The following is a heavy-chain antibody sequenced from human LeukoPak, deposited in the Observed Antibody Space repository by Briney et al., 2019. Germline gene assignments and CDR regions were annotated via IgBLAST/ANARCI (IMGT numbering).Heavy chain of an antibody. Sequence: SETLSLTCTVSGGSISSYYWSWIRQPPGKGLEWIGYIYYSGSTNYNPSLKSRVTISVDTSKNQFSLKLSSVTAADTAVYYCGRDLTYDSSGYYYPWGQGTLVTVSS. CDR2: IYYSGST. V-gene: IGHV4-59*01. D-gene: IGHD3-22*01. J-gene: IGHJ1*01. CDR3: GRDLTYDSSGYYYP. CDR1: GGSISSYY.